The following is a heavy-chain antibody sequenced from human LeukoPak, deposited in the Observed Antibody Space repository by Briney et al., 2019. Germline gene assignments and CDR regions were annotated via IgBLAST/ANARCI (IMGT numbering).Heavy chain of an antibody. CDR1: GYTFTSYY. CDR3: ARSSGRSPNRDYMDV. CDR2: INPSGGST. D-gene: IGHD1-14*01. Sequence: GASVKVSCKASGYTFTSYYMHWVRQAPGQGLEWMGIINPSGGSTSYAQKFQGRVTMTRDTSTSTVYMELSSLRSEDTAVHYCARSSGRSPNRDYMDVWGKGTTVTISS. J-gene: IGHJ6*03. V-gene: IGHV1-46*01.